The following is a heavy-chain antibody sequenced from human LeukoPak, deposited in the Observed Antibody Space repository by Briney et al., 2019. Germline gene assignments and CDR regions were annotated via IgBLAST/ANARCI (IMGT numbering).Heavy chain of an antibody. CDR1: GFTFSSYG. V-gene: IGHV3-30*18. CDR3: AKDREQWLVLVFYYYYGMDV. Sequence: GRSLRLSCAASGFTFSSYGMHWVRQAPGKGLEWVAVISYDGSNKYYADSVKGRFTISRDNSKNTLYLQMNSLRAEDTAVYYCAKDREQWLVLVFYYYYGMDVWGKGTTVTVSS. J-gene: IGHJ6*04. CDR2: ISYDGSNK. D-gene: IGHD6-19*01.